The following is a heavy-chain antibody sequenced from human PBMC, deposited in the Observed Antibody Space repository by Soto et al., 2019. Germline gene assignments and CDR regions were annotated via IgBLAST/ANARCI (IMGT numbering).Heavy chain of an antibody. CDR1: GFTFSSYS. Sequence: GGSLRLSCAASGFTFSSYSMNWVRQAPGKGLEWVSSISSSSSYIYYADSVKGRFTISRDNAKNSLYLQMNSLRAEDTAVYYCAGEKVDTATGSRYSPHYYYGMDVWGQGTTVTVSS. D-gene: IGHD5-18*01. CDR3: AGEKVDTATGSRYSPHYYYGMDV. V-gene: IGHV3-21*01. CDR2: ISSSSSYI. J-gene: IGHJ6*02.